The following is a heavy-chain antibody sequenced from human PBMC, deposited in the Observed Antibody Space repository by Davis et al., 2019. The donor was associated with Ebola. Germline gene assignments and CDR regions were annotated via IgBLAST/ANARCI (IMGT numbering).Heavy chain of an antibody. V-gene: IGHV3-21*01. D-gene: IGHD6-6*01. Sequence: GESLKISCAASGFTFSSYSMNWVRQAPGKGLEWVSSISSSSSYIYYADSVKGRFTISRDNAKNSLYLQMNSLRAEDTAVYYCAGDQYSSSSYYWGQGTLVTVSS. CDR1: GFTFSSYS. J-gene: IGHJ4*02. CDR2: ISSSSSYI. CDR3: AGDQYSSSSYY.